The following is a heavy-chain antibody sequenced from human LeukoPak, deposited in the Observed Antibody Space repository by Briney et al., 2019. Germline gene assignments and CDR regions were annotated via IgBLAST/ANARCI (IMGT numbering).Heavy chain of an antibody. V-gene: IGHV3-9*01. CDR3: AKDRSVKAVPGIDTAIEN. D-gene: IGHD5-18*01. Sequence: QAGGSLRLSCAASGFTFNDYAMHWVRQAPGKGLEWVSGITWNSENIFYADSVKGRFTISRDNSKNTLYLQMNSLRAEDTAVYYCAKDRSVKAVPGIDTAIENWGQGTLVTVSS. CDR1: GFTFNDYA. J-gene: IGHJ4*02. CDR2: ITWNSENI.